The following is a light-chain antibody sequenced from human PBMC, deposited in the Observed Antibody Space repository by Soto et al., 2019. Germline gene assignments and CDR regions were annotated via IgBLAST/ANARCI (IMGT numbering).Light chain of an antibody. CDR1: SSDIGAYNY. Sequence: QSALTQPASVSGSPGQSITISCTGTSSDIGAYNYVAWYQHHPGRAPKDMIYEVNKRPSGVSNRFSGSKSVNTASLTISGLQAEDEADYYCSAYTTSSPPWVFGGGTKRTVL. CDR3: SAYTTSSPPWV. V-gene: IGLV2-14*01. CDR2: EVN. J-gene: IGLJ3*02.